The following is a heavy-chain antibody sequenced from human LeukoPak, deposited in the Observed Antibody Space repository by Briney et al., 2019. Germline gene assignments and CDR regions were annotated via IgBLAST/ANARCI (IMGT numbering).Heavy chain of an antibody. CDR3: ARAGVVRYYFDY. Sequence: GGSLRLSCAASGFTFSSYSMNWVRQAPGKGLEWVSSISSSSSYIYYADSVKGRFTISRDNAKNSLCLQMNSLRAEDTAVYYCARAGVVRYYFDYWGQGTLVTVSS. CDR1: GFTFSSYS. V-gene: IGHV3-21*01. D-gene: IGHD3-3*01. J-gene: IGHJ4*02. CDR2: ISSSSSYI.